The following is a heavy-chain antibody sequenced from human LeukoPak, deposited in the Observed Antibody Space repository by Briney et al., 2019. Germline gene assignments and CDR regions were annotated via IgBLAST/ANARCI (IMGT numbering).Heavy chain of an antibody. V-gene: IGHV1-18*01. CDR1: GYTFASYG. CDR3: ARGVWFGELGDY. D-gene: IGHD3-10*01. CDR2: ISAYNGNT. Sequence: ASVTVSCKAAGYTFASYGISWVRQAPGRGREWMGWISAYNGNTNYAQKLQGRVTMTTDTSTSTAYMELRSLRSDDTAVYYCARGVWFGELGDYWGQGTLVTVSS. J-gene: IGHJ4*02.